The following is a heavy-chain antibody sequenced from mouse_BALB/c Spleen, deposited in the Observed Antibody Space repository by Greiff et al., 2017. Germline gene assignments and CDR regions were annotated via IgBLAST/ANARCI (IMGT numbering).Heavy chain of an antibody. J-gene: IGHJ4*01. D-gene: IGHD2-14*01. Sequence: VQLQQSGAELVRPGSSVKISCKASGYAFSSYWMNWVKQRPGQGLEWIGQIYPGDGDTNYNGKFKDKATLTVDKSSSTAYMQLSSLASEDSAVSCCAGLYRYDSYAMEYWGQGSSVTVAS. CDR3: AGLYRYDSYAMEY. CDR1: GYAFSSYW. CDR2: IYPGDGDT. V-gene: IGHV1-80*01.